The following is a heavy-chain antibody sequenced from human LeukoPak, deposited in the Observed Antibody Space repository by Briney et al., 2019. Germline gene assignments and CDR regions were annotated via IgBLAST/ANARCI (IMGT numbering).Heavy chain of an antibody. CDR1: GGSFSGYY. D-gene: IGHD2-2*01. CDR2: INHSGST. V-gene: IGHV4-34*01. Sequence: PSETLSLTCAVYGGSFSGYYWSWIRQPPGKGLEWIGEINHSGSTNYNPSLKSRVTISVDTSKNQFSLKLSSVTAADTAVYYCARAERKYCCSTSCSAPYYYYYYGMDVWGKGTTVTVSS. CDR3: ARAERKYCCSTSCSAPYYYYYYGMDV. J-gene: IGHJ6*04.